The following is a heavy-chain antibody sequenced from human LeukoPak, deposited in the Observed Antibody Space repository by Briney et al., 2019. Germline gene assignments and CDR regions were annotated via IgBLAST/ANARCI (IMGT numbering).Heavy chain of an antibody. J-gene: IGHJ4*02. CDR2: INSDIYSNTI. Sequence: GGSLRLSCEGSAFIFSGHWMNWVRQTPGKGLEWISYINSDIYSNTIYYADTVKGRFTISRDNGKNSLYLQMNSLRDEDTAVYYCARDRDYAFDYWGQGTLVTVSS. V-gene: IGHV3-48*02. CDR3: ARDRDYAFDY. D-gene: IGHD4-17*01. CDR1: AFIFSGHW.